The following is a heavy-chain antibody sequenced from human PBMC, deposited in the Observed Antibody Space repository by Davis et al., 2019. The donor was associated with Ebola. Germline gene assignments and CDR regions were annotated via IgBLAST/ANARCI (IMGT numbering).Heavy chain of an antibody. Sequence: GESLKISCAASGFTFSSYGMHWVRQAPGKGLEWVAVISYDGSNKYYADSVKGRFTISRDNSKNTLYLQMNSLRAEDTAVYYCARDFGNHGYFDYWGQGTLVTVSS. V-gene: IGHV3-30*03. CDR3: ARDFGNHGYFDY. CDR1: GFTFSSYG. D-gene: IGHD4-23*01. CDR2: ISYDGSNK. J-gene: IGHJ4*02.